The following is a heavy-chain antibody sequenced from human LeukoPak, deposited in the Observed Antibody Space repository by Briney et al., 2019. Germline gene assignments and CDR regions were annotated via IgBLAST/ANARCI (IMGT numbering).Heavy chain of an antibody. D-gene: IGHD3-22*01. V-gene: IGHV4-39*01. J-gene: IGHJ4*02. CDR2: IYYSGST. CDR3: ARRSGGYYSSLDY. CDR1: GGSISNYY. Sequence: SETLSLTCTVSGGSISNYYWDWIRQPPGKGLEWIGSIYYSGSTYYNPSLKSRVTISVDTSNNQFSLKLSSVTAADTALYYCARRSGGYYSSLDYWGQGTLVTVSS.